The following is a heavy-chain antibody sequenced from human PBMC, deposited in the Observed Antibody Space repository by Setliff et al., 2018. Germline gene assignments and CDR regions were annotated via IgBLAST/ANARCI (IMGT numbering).Heavy chain of an antibody. Sequence: SETLSLTCTVSGGSISSYYWSWIRQPAGKGLEWIGHIYIGGSANYNPSLKSRVTMSVDTSKNQFSLNLTSVTAADTAVYYCARFLYCTSTSCPVTFDHWGRGTLVTVSS. J-gene: IGHJ4*02. CDR2: IYIGGSA. D-gene: IGHD2-2*01. CDR1: GGSISSYY. V-gene: IGHV4-4*07. CDR3: ARFLYCTSTSCPVTFDH.